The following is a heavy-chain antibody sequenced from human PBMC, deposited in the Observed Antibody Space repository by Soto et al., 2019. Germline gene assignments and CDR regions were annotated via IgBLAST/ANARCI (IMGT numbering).Heavy chain of an antibody. J-gene: IGHJ6*02. D-gene: IGHD2-2*01. Sequence: TSETLSVTCAVYGGFFSGYYWSWSRQPPGKGLEWIGEINHSGSTNYNPSLKSRVTISVDTSKNQFSLKLSSVTAADTAVYYCATGLIRSPYCSSTSCPYYYYGMDVWGQGTTVT. CDR2: INHSGST. CDR3: ATGLIRSPYCSSTSCPYYYYGMDV. CDR1: GGFFSGYY. V-gene: IGHV4-34*01.